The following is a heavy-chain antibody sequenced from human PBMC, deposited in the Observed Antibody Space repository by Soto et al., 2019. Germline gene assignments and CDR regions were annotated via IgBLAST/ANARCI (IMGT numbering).Heavy chain of an antibody. CDR2: IYYSGST. D-gene: IGHD3-22*01. J-gene: IGHJ4*02. CDR3: ARAFSGPYYDSSAYRFDY. CDR1: GGSISSGGYY. Sequence: LSLTCTVSGGSISSGGYYWSWIRQHPGKGLEWIGYIYYSGSTYYNPSLKSRVTISVDTSKNQFSLKLRSVTAADTAVYYCARAFSGPYYDSSAYRFDYWGQGTLVTVSS. V-gene: IGHV4-31*03.